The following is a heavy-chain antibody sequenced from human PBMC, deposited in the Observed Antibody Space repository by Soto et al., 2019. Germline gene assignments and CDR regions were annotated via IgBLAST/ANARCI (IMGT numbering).Heavy chain of an antibody. CDR1: GFSLSTSEVV. J-gene: IGHJ4*02. V-gene: IGHV2-5*02. CDR3: AHGSGWLSDY. Sequence: QITLKASGPTLVKPTQTHTPTCSFSGFSLSTSEVVGSWIHQPPEKGLEWISLIYWDGDEEYSQNLRSRLTITKDTSKNQVVLIMTNVDPGDTATYYCAHGSGWLSDYWGQGTRVTVSS. D-gene: IGHD6-19*01. CDR2: IYWDGDE.